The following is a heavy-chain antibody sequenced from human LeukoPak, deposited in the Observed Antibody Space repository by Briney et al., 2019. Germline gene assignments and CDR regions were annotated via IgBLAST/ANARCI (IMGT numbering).Heavy chain of an antibody. V-gene: IGHV4-34*01. Sequence: SETLFLTCAVYGGSFSGYYWSWIRQPPGKGLEWIGEINHSGSTNYNPSLKSRVTISVDTSKNQFSLKLSSVTAADTAVYYCARGDHQMGNGSYYFEVQSKIFDYWGQGTLVTVSS. D-gene: IGHD1-26*01. J-gene: IGHJ4*02. CDR3: ARGDHQMGNGSYYFEVQSKIFDY. CDR1: GGSFSGYY. CDR2: INHSGST.